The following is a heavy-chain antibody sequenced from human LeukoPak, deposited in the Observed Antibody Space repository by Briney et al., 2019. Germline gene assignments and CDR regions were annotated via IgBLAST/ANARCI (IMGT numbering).Heavy chain of an antibody. D-gene: IGHD6-19*01. CDR2: INPNRGDT. V-gene: IGHV1-2*06. J-gene: IGHJ4*02. Sequence: ASVKVSCKASGYTFTDYYFHWVRQAPGQGLEWMGRINPNRGDTIYTQKFQGRVTMTRDTSISTPYMELSRLRSDDTAVYYCARMSIAVAGLLDYWGQGTLLTVSS. CDR1: GYTFTDYY. CDR3: ARMSIAVAGLLDY.